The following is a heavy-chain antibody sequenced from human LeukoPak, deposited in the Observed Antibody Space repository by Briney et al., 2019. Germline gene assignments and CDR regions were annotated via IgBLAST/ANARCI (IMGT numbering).Heavy chain of an antibody. CDR3: ATAYSSGPNWFDP. D-gene: IGHD6-19*01. CDR1: GYTLTELS. V-gene: IGHV1-24*01. CDR2: FDPEDGET. J-gene: IGHJ5*02. Sequence: ASVKVSCKVSGYTLTELSMHWVRQAPGKGLEWMGGFDPEDGETIYAQKFQGRVTMAEDTSTDTAYMELSSLRSEDTAVYYCATAYSSGPNWFDPWGQGTLVTVSS.